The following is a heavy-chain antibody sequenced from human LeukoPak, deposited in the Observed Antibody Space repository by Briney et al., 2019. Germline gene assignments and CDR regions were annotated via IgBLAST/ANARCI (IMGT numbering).Heavy chain of an antibody. CDR3: ARPSGGAARPSYYYYGMDV. V-gene: IGHV1-18*01. CDR1: GYTFTSYG. Sequence: ASVKVSCKASGYTFTSYGISWVRQAPGQGLEGMGRISAYNGNTNYAQKLQGRVTMTTDTSTSTAYMELRSLRSDDTAVYYCARPSGGAARPSYYYYGMDVWGQGTTVTVSS. D-gene: IGHD6-6*01. CDR2: ISAYNGNT. J-gene: IGHJ6*02.